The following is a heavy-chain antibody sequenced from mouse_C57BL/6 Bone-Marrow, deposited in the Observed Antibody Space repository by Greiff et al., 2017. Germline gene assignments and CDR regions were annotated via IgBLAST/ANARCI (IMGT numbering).Heavy chain of an antibody. J-gene: IGHJ4*01. CDR3: ARRDGNSPYAMDY. V-gene: IGHV1-19*01. CDR1: GYTFTDYY. CDR2: INPYNGGT. Sequence: EVQLVESGPVLVKPGASVKMSCKASGYTFTDYYMNWVKQSHGKSLEWIGVINPYNGGTSYNQKFKGKATLTVDKSSSTAYMELNSLTSEDSAVYYCARRDGNSPYAMDYWGQGTSVTVSS. D-gene: IGHD2-1*01.